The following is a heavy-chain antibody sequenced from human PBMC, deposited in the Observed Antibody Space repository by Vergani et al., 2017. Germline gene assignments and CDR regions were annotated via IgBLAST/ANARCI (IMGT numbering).Heavy chain of an antibody. D-gene: IGHD6-13*01. J-gene: IGHJ4*02. CDR1: GGPISSSSYY. CDR3: ARVRLGIAAVVDY. CDR2: IYYSGST. V-gene: IGHV4-39*07. Sequence: QLQLQESGPGLVKPSETLSLTCTVSGGPISSSSYYWGWIRQPPGKGLEWIGSIYYSGSTYYNPSLKSRVTISVDTSKNQFSLKLSSVTAADTAVYYCARVRLGIAAVVDYWGQGTLVTVSS.